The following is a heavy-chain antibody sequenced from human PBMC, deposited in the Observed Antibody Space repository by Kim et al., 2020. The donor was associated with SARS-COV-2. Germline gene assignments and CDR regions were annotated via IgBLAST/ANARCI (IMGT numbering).Heavy chain of an antibody. D-gene: IGHD1-1*01. Sequence: ASVKVSCKGVGYTFMRFGITWVRQDPGQGLEWLGWISAQNGDTKYAQKIQDRVSMTTDASTTTAYLELRSLSADDTATYFCARDMETKSPPNFYYGLDVW. CDR2: ISAQNGDT. CDR3: ARDMETKSPPNFYYGLDV. V-gene: IGHV1-18*01. CDR1: GYTFMRFG. J-gene: IGHJ6*01.